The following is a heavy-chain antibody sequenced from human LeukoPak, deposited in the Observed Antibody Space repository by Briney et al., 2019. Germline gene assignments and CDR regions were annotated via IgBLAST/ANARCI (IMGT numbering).Heavy chain of an antibody. CDR2: IFHSGNT. V-gene: IGHV4-38-2*02. CDR1: GYSISSGYY. J-gene: IGHJ4*02. D-gene: IGHD6-13*01. CDR3: ASTIAAAENGNFGY. Sequence: SETLSLTCTVSGYSISSGYYWGWIRQPPGKGLRWIGSIFHSGNTYYNPSLKSRVTISVDTSKSQFSLKLSSVTAADTAVYYCASTIAAAENGNFGYWGQGTLVTVSS.